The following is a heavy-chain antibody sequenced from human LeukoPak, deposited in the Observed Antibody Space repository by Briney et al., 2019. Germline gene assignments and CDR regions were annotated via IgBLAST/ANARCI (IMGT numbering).Heavy chain of an antibody. CDR2: INWNRGSI. D-gene: IGHD6-13*01. Sequence: PGRSLRLSCAASGFSFDDYAMHWVRRGPGKGLEWVSGINWNRGSIGYADSVKGRFTISRDNAKNSLYLQMNSLRVEDTALYYCAKDRSWLEHAFDIWGQGTMVTVSS. CDR3: AKDRSWLEHAFDI. V-gene: IGHV3-9*01. CDR1: GFSFDDYA. J-gene: IGHJ3*02.